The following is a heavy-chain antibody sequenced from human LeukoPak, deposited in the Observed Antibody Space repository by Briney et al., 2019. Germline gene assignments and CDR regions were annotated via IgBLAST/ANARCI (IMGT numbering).Heavy chain of an antibody. CDR2: INWDGGST. CDR3: ARDLSIAAAGGYFDY. J-gene: IGHJ4*02. V-gene: IGHV3-43D*03. Sequence: GGSLRLSCAASGFTFDDYAMHWVRHAPGKGLEWISLINWDGGSTDYADSVKGRFTISRDNSKNTLYLQMNSLRAEDTAVYYCARDLSIAAAGGYFDYWGQGTLVTVSS. CDR1: GFTFDDYA. D-gene: IGHD6-13*01.